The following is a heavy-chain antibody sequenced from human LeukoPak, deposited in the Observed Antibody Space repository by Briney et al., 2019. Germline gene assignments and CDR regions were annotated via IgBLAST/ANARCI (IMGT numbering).Heavy chain of an antibody. CDR3: ARRTPGYYFDY. V-gene: IGHV3-23*01. CDR1: RFTFSSYA. CDR2: ISAGGGST. Sequence: GGSLRLSCAASRFTFSSYAMSWVRQAPGKGLEWVSAISAGGGSTYYADSVKGRFTISRDNSKNTLYLQMNSLRAEDTAVYYCARRTPGYYFDYWGQGTLVTVSS. J-gene: IGHJ4*02. D-gene: IGHD2-15*01.